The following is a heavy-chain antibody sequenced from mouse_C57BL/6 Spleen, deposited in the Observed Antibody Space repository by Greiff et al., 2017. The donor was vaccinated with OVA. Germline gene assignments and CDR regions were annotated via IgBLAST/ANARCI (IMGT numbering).Heavy chain of an antibody. CDR3: ARDEGGYYAMDY. CDR1: GYSITSGYY. V-gene: IGHV3-6*01. J-gene: IGHJ4*01. Sequence: EVQLQESGPGLVKPSQSLSLTCSVTGYSITSGYYWNWIRQFPGNKLEWMGYISYDGSNNYNPSLKNRISITRDTSKNQFFLKLNSVTTEDTATYYCARDEGGYYAMDYWGQGTSVTVSS. CDR2: ISYDGSN. D-gene: IGHD1-1*02.